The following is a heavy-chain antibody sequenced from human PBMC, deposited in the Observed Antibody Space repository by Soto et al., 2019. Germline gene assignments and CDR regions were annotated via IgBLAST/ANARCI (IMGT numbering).Heavy chain of an antibody. CDR1: GFTFSDYR. CDR2: ISSSSSYI. D-gene: IGHD6-13*01. CDR3: ARVQRSSTWGAVGY. Sequence: EVQLVESGGGLVKPGGSLRLSCATSGFTFSDYRMNWVRQAPGKGLEWVSSISSSSSYIYYADSVKGRFTVSRHNAKISLYLEMNSLRAEDTAIYYCARVQRSSTWGAVGYWGQGTLVAVSS. V-gene: IGHV3-21*01. J-gene: IGHJ4*02.